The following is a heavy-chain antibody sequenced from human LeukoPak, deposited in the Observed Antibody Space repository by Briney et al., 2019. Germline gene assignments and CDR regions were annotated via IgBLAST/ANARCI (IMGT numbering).Heavy chain of an antibody. D-gene: IGHD2-2*01. J-gene: IGHJ3*02. CDR3: AISLPGDAFDI. V-gene: IGHV3-21*06. Sequence: PGGSLRLSCAASGFTFSSYAMSWVREAPGKGPVWVSCISRSTKSIYYADSVKGRFTISRDNAKNSLSLQMNSLRADDTAVYYCAISLPGDAFDIWGQGTVVVVSS. CDR2: ISRSTKSI. CDR1: GFTFSSYA.